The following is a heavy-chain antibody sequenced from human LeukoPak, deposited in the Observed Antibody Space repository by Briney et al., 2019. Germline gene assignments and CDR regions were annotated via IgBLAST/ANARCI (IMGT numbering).Heavy chain of an antibody. J-gene: IGHJ4*02. CDR1: GFTFSSYW. Sequence: GGSLRLSCAVSGFTFSSYWMSWVRQAPGKGLEWVANIKKDGSEQYYVDSVKGRFTISRDNAKNSLYLQMNSLRVEDTAVYYCARDQTPFVWGQGTLVTVSS. CDR2: IKKDGSEQ. V-gene: IGHV3-7*01. CDR3: ARDQTPFV.